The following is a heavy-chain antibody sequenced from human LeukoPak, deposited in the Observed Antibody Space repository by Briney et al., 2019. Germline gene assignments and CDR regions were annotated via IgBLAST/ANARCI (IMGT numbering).Heavy chain of an antibody. V-gene: IGHV4-59*01. Sequence: PSETLSLTCTLSGGSISSYYWSWIRQAPEKGLEWIGYIYYSGSTRYNPSLKGRVTISLDTSKNQFSLKLSSVTAADTAVYYCARSGPDDYYGMDVWGQGTTVTVSS. J-gene: IGHJ6*02. CDR1: GGSISSYY. CDR2: IYYSGST. CDR3: ARSGPDDYYGMDV. D-gene: IGHD1-26*01.